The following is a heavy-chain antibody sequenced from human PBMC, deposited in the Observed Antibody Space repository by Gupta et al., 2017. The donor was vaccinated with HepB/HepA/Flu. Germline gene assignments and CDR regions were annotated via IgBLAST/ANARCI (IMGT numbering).Heavy chain of an antibody. CDR2: IWYDGTRN. V-gene: IGHV3-33*01. CDR3: ATYVGGGPTFHYYGVDV. D-gene: IGHD2/OR15-2a*01. Sequence: QVQLVESGGGVVQPGKSLRLSCEASGFTFNNYAIIHWVRQAPGKGLEWVALIWYDGTRNNYADSVKARFTISRDTSKNTVYLQMNSLRAEDTAVYYCATYVGGGPTFHYYGVDVWGQGTSVTVS. J-gene: IGHJ6*02. CDR1: GFTFNNYA.